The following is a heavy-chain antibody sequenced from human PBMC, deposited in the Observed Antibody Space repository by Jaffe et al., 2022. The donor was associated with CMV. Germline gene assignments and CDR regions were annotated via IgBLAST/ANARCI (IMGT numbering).Heavy chain of an antibody. J-gene: IGHJ4*02. CDR2: ISGSGGST. CDR1: GFTFSSYA. CDR3: ANQLELPYYDYVWGSYDSTPTNY. Sequence: EVQLLESGGGLVQPGGSLRLSCAASGFTFSSYAMSWVRQAPGKGLEWVSAISGSGGSTYYADSVKGRFTISRDNSKNTLYLQMNSLRAEDTAVYYCANQLELPYYDYVWGSYDSTPTNYWGQGTLVTVSS. D-gene: IGHD3-16*01. V-gene: IGHV3-23*01.